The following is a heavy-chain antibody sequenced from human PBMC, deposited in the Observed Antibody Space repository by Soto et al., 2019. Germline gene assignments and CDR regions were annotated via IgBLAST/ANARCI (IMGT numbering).Heavy chain of an antibody. J-gene: IGHJ4*02. CDR2: ISGSGGST. D-gene: IGHD1-7*01. CDR1: GFTFSSYA. CDR3: AKRLAGTKGFDY. V-gene: IGHV3-23*01. Sequence: GGSLRLSCAASGFTFSSYAMSWVRQAPGKGLEWVSAISGSGGSTYYADSVKGRFTISRDSSKNTLYLQMNSLRAEDTAVYYCAKRLAGTKGFDYWGQGTLVTVSS.